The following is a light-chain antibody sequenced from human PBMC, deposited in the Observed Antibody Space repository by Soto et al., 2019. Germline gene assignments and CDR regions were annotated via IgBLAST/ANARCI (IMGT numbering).Light chain of an antibody. CDR3: AAWDDSLSGWV. J-gene: IGLJ3*02. CDR2: RNN. CDR1: SSNIGSNY. V-gene: IGLV1-47*01. Sequence: QSVLTQPPSASGTPGQRVTISCSGSSSNIGSNYVYWYQQLPGTAPKLLIYRNNQRPSGVPDRFSGSKSGTSASLAISGLRSVDEADYYCAAWDDSLSGWVFGGGTKLTVL.